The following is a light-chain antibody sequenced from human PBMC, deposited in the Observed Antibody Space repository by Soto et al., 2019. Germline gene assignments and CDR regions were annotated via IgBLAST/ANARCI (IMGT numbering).Light chain of an antibody. V-gene: IGLV2-14*01. CDR1: SSDVGGYNY. CDR3: SSYTSSRAYV. J-gene: IGLJ1*01. CDR2: EVS. Sequence: QSALTQPASVSGSPGQSITISCTGTSSDVGGYNYVSWYQQQSGKAPKLMIHEVSNRPSGVSNRFSGSKSGNTASLTISGLQAEDAADDYCSSYTSSRAYVFGIGTKLTVL.